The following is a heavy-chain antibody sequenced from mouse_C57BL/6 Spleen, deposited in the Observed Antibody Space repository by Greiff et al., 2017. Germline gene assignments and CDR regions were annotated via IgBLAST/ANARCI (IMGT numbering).Heavy chain of an antibody. Sequence: EVQVVESGGGLVKPGGSLKLSCAASGFTFSSDAMSWVRQTPEKRLEWVATISDGGSYTYYPANVKGRFTISRDNAKNNLYLQMSHLKSEDTAMDYCARDLTGTRYFDYWGHGTTLAGSS. CDR1: GFTFSSDA. D-gene: IGHD4-1*01. V-gene: IGHV5-4*01. J-gene: IGHJ2*01. CDR3: ARDLTGTRYFDY. CDR2: ISDGGSYT.